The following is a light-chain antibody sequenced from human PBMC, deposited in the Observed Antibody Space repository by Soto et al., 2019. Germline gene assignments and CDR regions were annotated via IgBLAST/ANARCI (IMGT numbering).Light chain of an antibody. V-gene: IGLV4-69*01. J-gene: IGLJ2*01. Sequence: QLVLTQSPSASASLGASVKLTCTLSSGHSSYAIAWHQQQPEKGPRYLMKLNSDGSHSKGDGIPDRFSGSSSGAERYLTSSRLQAEDEADYYCQTWGTDIVVFGGGTKLTVL. CDR2: LNSDGSH. CDR3: QTWGTDIVV. CDR1: SGHSSYA.